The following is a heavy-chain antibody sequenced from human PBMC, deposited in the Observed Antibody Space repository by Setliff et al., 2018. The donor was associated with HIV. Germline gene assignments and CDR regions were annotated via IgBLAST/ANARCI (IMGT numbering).Heavy chain of an antibody. J-gene: IGHJ6*03. CDR3: ARAGRGGSYNHYYYYYMDV. CDR1: GYTFTSYY. V-gene: IGHV1-46*01. CDR2: INPSGGST. D-gene: IGHD1-26*01. Sequence: ASVKVSCKASGYTFTSYYMHWVRQAPGQGLEWMGIINPSGGSTNYAQKFQGRVTMTRDTSTSTVYMELSSLRSEDTAVYYCARAGRGGSYNHYYYYYMDVWGKGTTVTVSS.